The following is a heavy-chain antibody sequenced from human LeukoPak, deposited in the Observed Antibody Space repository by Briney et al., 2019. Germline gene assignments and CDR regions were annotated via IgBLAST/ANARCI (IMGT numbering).Heavy chain of an antibody. V-gene: IGHV3-21*01. CDR3: ARDSPCLSSSGFDY. J-gene: IGHJ4*02. CDR1: GFTFSSYS. CDR2: ISSSSSYI. Sequence: PGGSLRLSCAASGFTFSSYSMNWVRQAPGKGLEWVSSISSSSSYIYYADSVKGRFTISRDNAKNSLYLQMNSLRAEDTAVYYCARDSPCLSSSGFDYWGQGTLVTVSS. D-gene: IGHD3-16*01.